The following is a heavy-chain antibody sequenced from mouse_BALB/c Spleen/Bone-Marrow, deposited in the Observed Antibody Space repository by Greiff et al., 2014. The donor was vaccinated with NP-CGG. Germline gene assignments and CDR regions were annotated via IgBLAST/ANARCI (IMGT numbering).Heavy chain of an antibody. Sequence: VQLVESGPDLVKPSQSLSLTCTVTGYSITSYYSWHWIRQFPGNKLEWMGYIHYSGVTVYNPSLKSRISITRDTSNNQFFLQLNSVTTEDTATYYCSRFAGTPYTMDYWGQGTSVTVSS. CDR2: IHYSGVT. CDR1: GYSITSYYS. J-gene: IGHJ4*01. CDR3: SRFAGTPYTMDY. D-gene: IGHD4-1*01. V-gene: IGHV3-1*02.